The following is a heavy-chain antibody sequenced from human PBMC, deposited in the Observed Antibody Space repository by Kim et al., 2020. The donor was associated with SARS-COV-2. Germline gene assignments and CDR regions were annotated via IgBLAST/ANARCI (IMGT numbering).Heavy chain of an antibody. CDR2: IYYSGST. CDR3: ARASGRFFDY. CDR1: GGSISSYY. Sequence: SETLSLTCTVSGGSISSYYWSWIRQPPGKGLEWIGYIYYSGSTNYNPSLKSRVTISVDTSKNQFSLKLSSVTAADTAVYYCARASGRFFDYWGQGTLVTVSS. J-gene: IGHJ4*02. V-gene: IGHV4-59*01.